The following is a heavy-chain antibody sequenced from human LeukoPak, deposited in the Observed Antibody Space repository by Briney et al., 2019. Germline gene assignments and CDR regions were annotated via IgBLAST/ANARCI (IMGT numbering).Heavy chain of an antibody. CDR1: GFTFSSYT. J-gene: IGHJ4*02. V-gene: IGHV3-21*01. D-gene: IGHD3-10*01. Sequence: GGSLRLSCAASGFTFSSYTMNWVRQAPGKGPEGVSSISNTGTYIYYADSVKGRFTISRDNAKNSLYLQMNSLRVEDTAVYYCARGRGYGSGSIGAYWGQGTLVTVSS. CDR3: ARGRGYGSGSIGAY. CDR2: ISNTGTYI.